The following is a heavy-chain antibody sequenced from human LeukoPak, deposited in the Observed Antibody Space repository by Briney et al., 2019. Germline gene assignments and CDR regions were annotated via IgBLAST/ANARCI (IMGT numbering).Heavy chain of an antibody. CDR3: AKVPQGPRGVIDYFDN. D-gene: IGHD3-10*01. Sequence: GRSLRLSCAASGFTFDDYAMHWVRQAPGKGLEWVSGINWNGGSIGYADSVKGRFTISRDNAKNSLYLQMNTLRAEDTALYYCAKVPQGPRGVIDYFDNWGQGTLVTVSS. CDR2: INWNGGSI. J-gene: IGHJ4*02. CDR1: GFTFDDYA. V-gene: IGHV3-9*01.